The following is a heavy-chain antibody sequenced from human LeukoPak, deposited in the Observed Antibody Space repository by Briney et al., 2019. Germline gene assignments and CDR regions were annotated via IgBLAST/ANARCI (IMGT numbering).Heavy chain of an antibody. CDR3: AKDGRGPVVRLVTDFDY. Sequence: GGSLRLSCAASGFTFSSYAMSWVRQAPGKGLEWVSLISGSGDSTYYADSVKGRFTISRDNSKNTLYLQVNSLRAEDTAVYYCAKDGRGPVVRLVTDFDYWGQGTLVTVSS. J-gene: IGHJ4*02. D-gene: IGHD3-10*01. CDR1: GFTFSSYA. CDR2: ISGSGDST. V-gene: IGHV3-23*01.